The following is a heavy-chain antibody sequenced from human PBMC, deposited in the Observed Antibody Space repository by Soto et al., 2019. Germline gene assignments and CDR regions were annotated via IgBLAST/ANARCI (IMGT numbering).Heavy chain of an antibody. CDR2: IIPIFGTT. V-gene: IGHV1-69*06. Sequence: SVKVSCKASGGTFGSDAITWVRQAPGQGLEWVGRIIPIFGTTNYAQNLQGRVTISADKSTLTSYMELHSLTSDDMALYYCARDRTDSGYYTNWLDPWGQGTQVTVSS. CDR3: ARDRTDSGYYTNWLDP. CDR1: GGTFGSDA. J-gene: IGHJ5*02. D-gene: IGHD3-22*01.